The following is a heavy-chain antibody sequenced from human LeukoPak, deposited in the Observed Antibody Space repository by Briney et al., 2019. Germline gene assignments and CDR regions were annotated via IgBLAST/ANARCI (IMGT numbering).Heavy chain of an antibody. CDR3: ARGQVGATVYNWFDP. CDR2: INHSGST. J-gene: IGHJ5*02. CDR1: GVAFSGYF. V-gene: IGHV4-34*01. D-gene: IGHD1-26*01. Sequence: SETLSLTCAVYGVAFSGYFWTWIRQPPGKGLEWIGEINHSGSTNYNPSLKSRVTISVDTSKNQFSLKLTSVTAADTAVYYCARGQVGATVYNWFDPWGQGTLVTVSS.